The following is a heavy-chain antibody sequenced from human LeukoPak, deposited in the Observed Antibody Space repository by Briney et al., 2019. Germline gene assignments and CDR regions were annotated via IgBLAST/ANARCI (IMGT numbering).Heavy chain of an antibody. Sequence: SETLSLTCAVYGGSFSGYYWSWIRQPPGKGLEWIGYIYYSGSTKYNPSLKSRVSMSVETSKNQFSLKLNSVTTADTAAYYCARGPARYSSGWYYFDSWGQGTLVTVSS. J-gene: IGHJ4*02. V-gene: IGHV4-59*01. D-gene: IGHD6-19*01. CDR3: ARGPARYSSGWYYFDS. CDR1: GGSFSGYY. CDR2: IYYSGST.